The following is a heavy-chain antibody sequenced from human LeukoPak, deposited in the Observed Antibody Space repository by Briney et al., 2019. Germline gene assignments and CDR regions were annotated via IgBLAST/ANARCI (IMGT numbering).Heavy chain of an antibody. Sequence: XXXGXGREWIGYIYYSGSTNYNPSLKSRVTISVDTSKNQFSLKLSSVTAADTAVYYCASWGATAFDYWGQGTLVTVSS. V-gene: IGHV4-59*01. J-gene: IGHJ4*02. D-gene: IGHD1-26*01. CDR3: ASWGATAFDY. CDR2: IYYSGST.